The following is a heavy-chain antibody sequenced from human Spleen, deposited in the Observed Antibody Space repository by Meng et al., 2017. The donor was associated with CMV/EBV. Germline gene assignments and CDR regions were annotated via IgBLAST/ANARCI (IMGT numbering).Heavy chain of an antibody. J-gene: IGHJ5*02. CDR1: GGPFGDYY. V-gene: IGHV4-34*01. Sequence: LRLSCEVNGGPFGDYYWSWIRQPPGKGLEWIGEINHSGGTNYNPSLKSRVTMSVNTPKNQFSLKLSSVTAADTAVYYCARGRGFCSSTTCYYNWFDHWGQGTLVTVSS. CDR2: INHSGGT. CDR3: ARGRGFCSSTTCYYNWFDH. D-gene: IGHD2-2*01.